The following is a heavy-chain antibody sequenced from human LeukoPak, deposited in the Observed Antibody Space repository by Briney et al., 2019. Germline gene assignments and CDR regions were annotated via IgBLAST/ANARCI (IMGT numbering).Heavy chain of an antibody. CDR1: GDSISSSSSY. D-gene: IGHD1-26*01. J-gene: IGHJ2*01. V-gene: IGHV4-39*07. CDR3: ASERPATENWFFDL. CDR2: IYYSGST. Sequence: PSETLSLTCTVSGDSISSSSSYWGWIRQPPGEGLEWIGSIYYSGSTYYNTSLKSRVTISVDTSKNQLSLKLSSVTAADTAVYYCASERPATENWFFDLWGRGTLVTVSS.